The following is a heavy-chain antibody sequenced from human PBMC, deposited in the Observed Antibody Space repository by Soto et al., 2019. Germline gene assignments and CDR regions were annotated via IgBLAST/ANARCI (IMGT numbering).Heavy chain of an antibody. CDR2: LSGGGRNT. CDR3: VKASGYCSADNCFSSLFDF. D-gene: IGHD2-15*01. Sequence: GGSLRLSCAASGFSFSSSAMGWVRQAPGKGLEWVPSLSGGGRNTYYADSVKGRFTVSRDNSKNTLFLQMNSLRPEDTAIYYCVKASGYCSADNCFSSLFDFWGPGTLVTVSS. J-gene: IGHJ4*02. CDR1: GFSFSSSA. V-gene: IGHV3-23*01.